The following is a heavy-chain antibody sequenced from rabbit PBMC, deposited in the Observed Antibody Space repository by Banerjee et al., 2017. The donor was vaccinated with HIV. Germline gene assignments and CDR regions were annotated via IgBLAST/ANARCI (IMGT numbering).Heavy chain of an antibody. Sequence: QEQLVESGGDLVKPGASLTLTCTASGFPFITNYLCWVRQAPGKGLEWIACIWTGSSGSTYYASWAEGRFTISKTSSTTVTLQMTSLTAADTATYFCVRETETYDGYAGYGFATGFNLWGPGTLVTVS. J-gene: IGHJ4*01. CDR3: VRETETYDGYAGYGFATGFNL. CDR1: GFPFITNYL. V-gene: IGHV1S45*01. D-gene: IGHD6-1*01. CDR2: IWTGSSGST.